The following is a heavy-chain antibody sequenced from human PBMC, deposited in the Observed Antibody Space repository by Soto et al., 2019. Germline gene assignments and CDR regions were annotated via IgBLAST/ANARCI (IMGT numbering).Heavy chain of an antibody. Sequence: EVQLLDSGGGLVQPGGSLRLSCAASGFTFSNYAMSWVRQAPGKGLEWVSGISGSGDSTYYVDSVKGRFIISRDKSKNTLSLQRNSLRAEDTAVYYCAKSAGSWYYYYYMDVWGKGTTVTVSS. J-gene: IGHJ6*03. CDR3: AKSAGSWYYYYYMDV. CDR2: ISGSGDST. D-gene: IGHD3-10*01. CDR1: GFTFSNYA. V-gene: IGHV3-23*01.